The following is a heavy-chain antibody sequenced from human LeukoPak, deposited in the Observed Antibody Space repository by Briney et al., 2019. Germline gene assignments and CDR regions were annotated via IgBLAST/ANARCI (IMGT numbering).Heavy chain of an antibody. CDR1: GYTFTSYY. D-gene: IGHD1-26*01. CDR3: ARDPGGSYYGSN. CDR2: INPSVGST. J-gene: IGHJ4*02. Sequence: GASVKVSCKASGYTFTSYYMHWVRQAPGQGLEWMGIINPSVGSTSYAQTFQGRVTMTRDTSTSTVYLELSSLRSEDTAVYYCARDPGGSYYGSNWGQGPLVTVSS. V-gene: IGHV1-46*01.